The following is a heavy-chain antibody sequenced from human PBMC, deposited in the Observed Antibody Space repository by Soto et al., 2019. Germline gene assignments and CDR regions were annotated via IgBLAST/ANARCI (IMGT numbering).Heavy chain of an antibody. D-gene: IGHD6-13*01. Sequence: SVKVSCKASGGTFSSYAISWVRQAPGQGLEWMGGIIPIFGTANYAQKFQGRATITADKSTSTAYMELSSLRSEDTAVYYCARDSSSWYRGFNWFDPWGQGTLVTVSS. CDR3: ARDSSSWYRGFNWFDP. CDR1: GGTFSSYA. V-gene: IGHV1-69*06. J-gene: IGHJ5*02. CDR2: IIPIFGTA.